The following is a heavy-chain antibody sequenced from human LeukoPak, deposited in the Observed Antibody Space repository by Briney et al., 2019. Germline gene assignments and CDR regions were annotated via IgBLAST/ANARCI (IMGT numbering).Heavy chain of an antibody. Sequence: SEALSLTCTVSGGSIGTYFWSWIRQSPGKGLEWLGNVYFSGSTNYNPSLKSRVTTSVDTSKNQFSLKLSSVTAADTAVYYCARDDSSGYSRYFDLWGRGTLVTVSS. V-gene: IGHV4-59*12. J-gene: IGHJ2*01. CDR1: GGSIGTYF. CDR3: ARDDSSGYSRYFDL. CDR2: VYFSGST. D-gene: IGHD3-22*01.